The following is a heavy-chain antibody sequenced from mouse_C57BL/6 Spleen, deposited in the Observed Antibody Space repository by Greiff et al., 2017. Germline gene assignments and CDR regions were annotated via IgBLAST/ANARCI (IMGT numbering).Heavy chain of an antibody. D-gene: IGHD1-1*01. CDR1: GYTFTSYW. CDR3: ARGYMDYGSSYFDY. CDR2: IDPSDSET. V-gene: IGHV1-52*01. Sequence: VQLQQSGAELVRPGSSVKLSCKASGYTFTSYWMHWVKQRPIQGLEWIGNIDPSDSETHYNQKFKDKATLTVDKSSSTAYMQLSSLTSEDSAVYYCARGYMDYGSSYFDYWGQGTTLTVSS. J-gene: IGHJ2*01.